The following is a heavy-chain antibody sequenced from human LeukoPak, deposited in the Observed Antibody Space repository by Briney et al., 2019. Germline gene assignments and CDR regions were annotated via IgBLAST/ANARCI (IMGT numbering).Heavy chain of an antibody. CDR3: ARVPYCGGDCYPHWYFDL. CDR1: GGSISSYY. Sequence: SETLSLTCTVSGGSISSYYWSWLRQPPGKGLEWIGYIYYSGSTNYNPSLKSRVTISVDTSKNQFSLKLSSVTAVDTAVYYCARVPYCGGDCYPHWYFDLWGRGTLVTVSS. CDR2: IYYSGST. V-gene: IGHV4-59*01. J-gene: IGHJ2*01. D-gene: IGHD2-21*02.